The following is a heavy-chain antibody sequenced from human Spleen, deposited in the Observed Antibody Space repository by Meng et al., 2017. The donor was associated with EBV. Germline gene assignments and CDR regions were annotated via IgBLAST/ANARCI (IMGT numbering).Heavy chain of an antibody. J-gene: IGHJ4*02. V-gene: IGHV3-11*01. CDR1: GFIFDYYY. D-gene: IGHD4-17*01. Sequence: VELLPSAGCLVKSGWFLRLYCEVSGFIFDYYYMNWIRQAPGKGLEWVSYITTGGNTIHYADSVKGRFTVSRDNAKNSLLLQMNSLRVEDTAVYFCANGDYADFWGQGTLVTVSS. CDR2: ITTGGNTI. CDR3: ANGDYADF.